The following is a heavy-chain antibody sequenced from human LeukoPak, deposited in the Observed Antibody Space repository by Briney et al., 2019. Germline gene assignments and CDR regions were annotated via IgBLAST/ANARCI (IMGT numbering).Heavy chain of an antibody. D-gene: IGHD2-8*01. Sequence: GGSLRLSCAASGFTFSSYSMNWVRQAPGKGLEWVSSISSSSSYIYYADSVKGRFTISRDNAKNSLYLQMNSLRAEDTAVYYCARVGRAHCTNGVCYKGAGGYYFDYWGQGTLVTVSS. J-gene: IGHJ4*02. CDR3: ARVGRAHCTNGVCYKGAGGYYFDY. V-gene: IGHV3-21*04. CDR1: GFTFSSYS. CDR2: ISSSSSYI.